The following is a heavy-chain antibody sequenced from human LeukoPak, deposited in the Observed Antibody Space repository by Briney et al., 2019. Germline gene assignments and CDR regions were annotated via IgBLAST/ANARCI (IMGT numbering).Heavy chain of an antibody. D-gene: IGHD3-10*01. J-gene: IGHJ4*02. Sequence: GGSLRLSCAASGFTFSIYWMTWVRQAPGKGLEWVANIKEDGSEKYYVDSVKGRFTISRDNAKNSLYLQMNSLRAEDMAVYYCARVYYYTSGSRWGDYFDYWGQGTLVTVSS. CDR2: IKEDGSEK. CDR1: GFTFSIYW. CDR3: ARVYYYTSGSRWGDYFDY. V-gene: IGHV3-7*01.